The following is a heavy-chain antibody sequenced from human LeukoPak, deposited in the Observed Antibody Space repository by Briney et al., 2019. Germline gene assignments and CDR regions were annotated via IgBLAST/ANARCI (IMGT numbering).Heavy chain of an antibody. V-gene: IGHV1-18*01. CDR2: ISAYNGNT. Sequence: GASVKVSCKASGYTFSSSGISWVRQAPGQGLEWMGWISAYNGNTKYGQKFQGRVTMTTDTSTNTAYMELRSLRSDDTAVYYCASVYDSSSSSLREFDYWGQGTLVTVSS. J-gene: IGHJ4*02. D-gene: IGHD3-22*01. CDR3: ASVYDSSSSSLREFDY. CDR1: GYTFSSSG.